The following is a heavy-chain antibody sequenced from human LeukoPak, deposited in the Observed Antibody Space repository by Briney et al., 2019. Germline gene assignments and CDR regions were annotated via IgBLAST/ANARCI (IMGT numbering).Heavy chain of an antibody. V-gene: IGHV3-30*18. CDR1: GFTFKIYG. D-gene: IGHD3-10*01. CDR2: ISYDETYQ. Sequence: GGSQTLSCAPSGFTFKIYGMHWARHAPGRGRGWQAGISYDETYQYYAESVKGRFTISRDNSKNRLFLQMKRLTGEDTAIYYCAKDRDDYGSGSDYWGQGTLVTVSS. CDR3: AKDRDDYGSGSDY. J-gene: IGHJ4*02.